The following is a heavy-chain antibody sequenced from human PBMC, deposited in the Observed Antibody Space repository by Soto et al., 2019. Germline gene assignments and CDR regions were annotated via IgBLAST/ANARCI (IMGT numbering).Heavy chain of an antibody. CDR2: VFRSGST. Sequence: QLQLQESGSGLAKPSQTLSLTCTVSGGSISSGDYSWSWIRQPPGKGLEWIGYVFRSGSTYYSPSLKSRVTISVDGSKNQFSLKLTSVTAADTGVYYCARGSYGAGSDYWGQGTLVTVSS. V-gene: IGHV4-30-2*01. CDR3: ARGSYGAGSDY. J-gene: IGHJ4*02. CDR1: GGSISSGDYS. D-gene: IGHD3-10*01.